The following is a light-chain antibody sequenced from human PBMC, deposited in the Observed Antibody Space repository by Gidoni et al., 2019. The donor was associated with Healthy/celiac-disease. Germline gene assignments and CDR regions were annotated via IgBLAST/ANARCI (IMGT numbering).Light chain of an antibody. J-gene: IGKJ1*01. V-gene: IGKV3-20*01. CDR1: PSVSSSY. CDR3: QQYGSSPST. CDR2: GAS. Sequence: IVLTQSPGTLSLSPVERATLSCRASPSVSSSYLAWYQQKPGQAPTPLIYGASRRATGLPHRFCGGGSGTDFTRTISRLEPEDFAVYYCQQYGSSPSTFGQGTKVEIK.